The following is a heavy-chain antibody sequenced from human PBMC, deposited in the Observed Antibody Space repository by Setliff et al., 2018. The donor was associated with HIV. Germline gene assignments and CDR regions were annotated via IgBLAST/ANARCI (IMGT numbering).Heavy chain of an antibody. J-gene: IGHJ6*03. CDR1: GYTFTTYG. CDR2: IGTDNGNT. D-gene: IGHD3-10*01. Sequence: ASVKVSCKASGYTFTTYGITWVRQAPGQGLEWMGWIGTDNGNTNYAQKFQGRVTMTTDTSASTVYMELGSLISDDTAVYYCAREGLWFGDRGYYMDVWGTGTAVTVSS. CDR3: AREGLWFGDRGYYMDV. V-gene: IGHV1-18*01.